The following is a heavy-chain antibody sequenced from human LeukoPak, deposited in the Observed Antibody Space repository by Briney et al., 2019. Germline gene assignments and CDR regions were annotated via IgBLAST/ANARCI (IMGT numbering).Heavy chain of an antibody. CDR1: GGSISSGSYY. J-gene: IGHJ3*02. V-gene: IGHV4-61*02. D-gene: IGHD3-22*01. CDR2: ISSSGST. Sequence: SETLSLTCTVSGGSISSGSYYWSWIRQPAGKGLEWIGRISSSGSTNYNPSLKSRVTISVDTSKNQFSLKLSSVTAADTAVYFCARGPYSYDSSGAFDIWGQGTMVTVSS. CDR3: ARGPYSYDSSGAFDI.